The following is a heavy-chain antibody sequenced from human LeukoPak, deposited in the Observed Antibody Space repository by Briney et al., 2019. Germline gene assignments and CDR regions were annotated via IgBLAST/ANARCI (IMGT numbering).Heavy chain of an antibody. V-gene: IGHV4-34*01. CDR2: INHSGST. J-gene: IGHJ3*02. D-gene: IGHD3-10*01. CDR3: ASKRDLLWFGELLYHDAFDI. CDR1: GVSFSGYY. Sequence: SETLSLTCAVYGVSFSGYYWSWIRQPPGKGLEWIGEINHSGSTNYNPSLKSRVTISVDKSKNQFSLKLSSVTAADTAVYYCASKRDLLWFGELLYHDAFDIWGQGTMVTVSS.